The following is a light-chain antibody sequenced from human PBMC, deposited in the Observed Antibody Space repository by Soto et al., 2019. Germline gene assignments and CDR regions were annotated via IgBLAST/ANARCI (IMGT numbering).Light chain of an antibody. CDR2: EVS. CDR1: SSDAGGYNY. V-gene: IGLV2-8*01. Sequence: QSALTQPPSASGSPGQSVTISCTGTSSDAGGYNYVSWYQQHPGKAPKLMIYEVSKRPSGVPDRFSGSKSGNTASLTVSGLQAEDEADYYCSSYAGSNNLVFGGVTKLTVL. CDR3: SSYAGSNNLV. J-gene: IGLJ2*01.